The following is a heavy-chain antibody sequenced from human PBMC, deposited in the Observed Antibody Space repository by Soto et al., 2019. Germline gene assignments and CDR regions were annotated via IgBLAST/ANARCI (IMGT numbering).Heavy chain of an antibody. J-gene: IGHJ6*02. CDR1: GFTFSSYG. Sequence: PGGSLRLSCAASGFTFSSYGMHWVRQAPGKGLEWVAVISYDGSNKYYADSVKGRFTISRDNSKNTLYLQMNSLRAEDTAVYYCAKQKCGGLRYYVMDVWGQGTTVTVSS. CDR2: ISYDGSNK. D-gene: IGHD1-26*01. V-gene: IGHV3-30*18. CDR3: AKQKCGGLRYYVMDV.